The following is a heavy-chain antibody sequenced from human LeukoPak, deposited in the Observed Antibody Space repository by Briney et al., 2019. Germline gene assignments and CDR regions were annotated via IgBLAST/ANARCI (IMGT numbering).Heavy chain of an antibody. V-gene: IGHV4-34*01. CDR3: ARGGRSPFYY. J-gene: IGHJ4*02. D-gene: IGHD6-13*01. Sequence: SETLSLTCAVYGGSFSGYYWGWIRQPPGKGLEWIGEINHSGSTNYNPSLKSRVTISVDTSKNQFSLKLSSVTAADTAVYYCARGGRSPFYYRGQGTLVTVSS. CDR2: INHSGST. CDR1: GGSFSGYY.